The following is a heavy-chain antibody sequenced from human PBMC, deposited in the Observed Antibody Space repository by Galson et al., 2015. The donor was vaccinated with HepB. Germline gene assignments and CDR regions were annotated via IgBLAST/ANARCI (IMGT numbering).Heavy chain of an antibody. D-gene: IGHD3-10*01. V-gene: IGHV3-64D*06. CDR2: ISSNGGST. J-gene: IGHJ5*02. Sequence: SLRLSCAASGFTFSSYAMHWVRQAPGKGLEYVSAISSNGGSTYYADSVKGRFTISRDNSKNTLYLQMSSLRAEDTAVYYCVKAPPAGFGELWGWFDPWGQGTLVTVSS. CDR3: VKAPPAGFGELWGWFDP. CDR1: GFTFSSYA.